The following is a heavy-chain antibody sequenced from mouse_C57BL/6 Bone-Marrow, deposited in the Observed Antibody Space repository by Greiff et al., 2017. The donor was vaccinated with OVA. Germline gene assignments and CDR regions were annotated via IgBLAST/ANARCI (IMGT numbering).Heavy chain of an antibody. J-gene: IGHJ4*01. CDR2: IDPETGGT. CDR1: GYTFTDYE. CDR3: ARYGSSYYAMDY. D-gene: IGHD1-1*01. V-gene: IGHV1-15*01. Sequence: QVQLQQSGAELVRPGASVTLSCKASGYTFTDYEMHWVKQTPVHGLQWIGAIDPETGGTAYNQKFKGKAILTADKSSSTAYMQLSSLTSEDSAVYFCARYGSSYYAMDYWGQGTSVTVSS.